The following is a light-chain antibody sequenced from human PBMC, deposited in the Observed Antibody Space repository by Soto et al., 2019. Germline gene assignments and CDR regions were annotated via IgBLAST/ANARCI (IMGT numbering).Light chain of an antibody. V-gene: IGLV1-44*01. CDR1: SSNVGSNS. J-gene: IGLJ3*02. CDR3: AAWDDSLNGGV. CDR2: GNS. Sequence: QSVLTQPPSASGTPGQRVTISCSGSSSNVGSNSINWYHQLPGTAPKLLMYGNSQRPSGVPDRFSGSKSGTSASLAISGLQSEDEADYYCAAWDDSLNGGVFGGGTKVTVL.